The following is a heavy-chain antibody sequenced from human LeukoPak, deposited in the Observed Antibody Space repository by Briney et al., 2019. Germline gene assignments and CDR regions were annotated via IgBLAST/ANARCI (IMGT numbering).Heavy chain of an antibody. CDR1: GFTFSSYA. CDR3: AKGRYDFWSGYSYPFDY. Sequence: GGSLRLSCAASGFTFSSYAMSWVRQAPGKGLEWVSAISGSGGSTYYADSVKGRFTVSGDNSKNTLYLQMNSLRAEDTAVYYCAKGRYDFWSGYSYPFDYWGQGTLVTVSS. J-gene: IGHJ4*02. V-gene: IGHV3-23*01. CDR2: ISGSGGST. D-gene: IGHD3-3*01.